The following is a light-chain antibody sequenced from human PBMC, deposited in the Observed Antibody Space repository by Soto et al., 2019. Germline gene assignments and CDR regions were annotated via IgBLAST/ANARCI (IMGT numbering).Light chain of an antibody. Sequence: QSALTQPASVSGSPGQSITISCTGTSSDVGGYNYVSWYQQHPGKAPQVMIYDVSDRPSGVSNRFSGSKSGNTASLTISGLQAEDEGDYYCSSYTRSTTRVFGTGTKVTVL. CDR1: SSDVGGYNY. CDR2: DVS. J-gene: IGLJ1*01. V-gene: IGLV2-14*01. CDR3: SSYTRSTTRV.